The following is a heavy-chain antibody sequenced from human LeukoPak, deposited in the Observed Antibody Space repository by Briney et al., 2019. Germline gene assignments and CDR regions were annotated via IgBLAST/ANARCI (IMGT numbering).Heavy chain of an antibody. V-gene: IGHV3-30*02. CDR1: GFTFSSYG. CDR2: IQNDGSNK. CDR3: GRGSGSGLRLFDY. Sequence: GGSLRLSCAASGFTFSSYGMHWVRQAPGKGLEWVTFIQNDGSNKYYADSVKGRFTMSRDNSKSTLYLQMSSLRGDDAAAYYCGRGSGSGLRLFDYGGQGTLVTVSS. J-gene: IGHJ4*02. D-gene: IGHD3-10*01.